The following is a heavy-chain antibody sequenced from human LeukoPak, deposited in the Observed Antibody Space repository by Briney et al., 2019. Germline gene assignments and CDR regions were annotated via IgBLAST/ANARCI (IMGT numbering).Heavy chain of an antibody. V-gene: IGHV3-30*02. CDR1: GFTFSSYG. CDR2: IRYDGSNK. Sequence: PGGSLRLSCAASGFTFSSYGMHWVRQAPGKGLEWVAFIRYDGSNKYCADSVKGRFTISRDNSKNTLYLQMNSLRAEDTTVYYCAKDRRRGYCSGGSCLRFDYWGQGTLVTVSS. CDR3: AKDRRRGYCSGGSCLRFDY. J-gene: IGHJ4*02. D-gene: IGHD2-15*01.